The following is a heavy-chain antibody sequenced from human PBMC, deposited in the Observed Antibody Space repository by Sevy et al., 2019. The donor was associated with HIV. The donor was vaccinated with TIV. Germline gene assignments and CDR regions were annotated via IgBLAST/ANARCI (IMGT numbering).Heavy chain of an antibody. V-gene: IGHV4-61*02. CDR1: GGSISSGSYY. CDR3: AREGSTWAGWFDP. Sequence: SETLSLTCTVSGGSISSGSYYWSWIRQPAGKGLEWIGRIYTSGSTNYNPSLKSRVTISVDMSKNQFSLKLSSVTAADTAVYYCAREGSTWAGWFDPWGQGTLVTVSS. J-gene: IGHJ5*02. CDR2: IYTSGST. D-gene: IGHD2-2*01.